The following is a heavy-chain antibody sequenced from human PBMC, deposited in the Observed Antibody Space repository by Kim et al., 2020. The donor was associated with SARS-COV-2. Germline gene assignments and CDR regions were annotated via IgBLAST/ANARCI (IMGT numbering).Heavy chain of an antibody. CDR1: GGTFSSYA. CDR3: ARSDIVVVVAASLFHYGMDV. CDR2: IIPIFGTA. Sequence: SVKVSCKASGGTFSSYAISWVRQAPGQGLEWMGGIIPIFGTANYAQKFQGRVTITADESTSTAYMELSSLRSEDTAVYYCARSDIVVVVAASLFHYGMDVWGQGTTVTVSS. D-gene: IGHD2-15*01. V-gene: IGHV1-69*13. J-gene: IGHJ6*02.